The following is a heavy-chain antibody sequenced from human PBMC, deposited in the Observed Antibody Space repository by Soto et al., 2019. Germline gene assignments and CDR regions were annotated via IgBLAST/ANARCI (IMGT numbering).Heavy chain of an antibody. J-gene: IGHJ6*02. Sequence: SSETLSLTWTVYGGSISSGVYYWGWIRQPPGKGLEWIGSIYYSGSTYYNPSLKSRVTISVDTSKNQFSLKLSSVTAADTAVYYCARDLIVTTGEYYYYGMDVWGQGTTVTVSS. D-gene: IGHD5-12*01. CDR3: ARDLIVTTGEYYYYGMDV. V-gene: IGHV4-39*02. CDR2: IYYSGST. CDR1: GGSISSGVYY.